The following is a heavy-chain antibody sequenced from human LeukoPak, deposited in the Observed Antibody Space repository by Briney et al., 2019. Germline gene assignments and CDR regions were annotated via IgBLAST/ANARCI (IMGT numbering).Heavy chain of an antibody. D-gene: IGHD5-18*01. CDR1: GYTFTAYY. Sequence: ASVKVSCKASGYTFTAYYMHWVRQPPGQGLEWMGWINPNTGDTNYAQNSQGRLTMNRDTSISTAYMELSSLRSDDTAVYYCARSADGYTCGHFDFWGQGTLVTVSS. CDR3: ARSADGYTCGHFDF. CDR2: INPNTGDT. V-gene: IGHV1-2*02. J-gene: IGHJ4*02.